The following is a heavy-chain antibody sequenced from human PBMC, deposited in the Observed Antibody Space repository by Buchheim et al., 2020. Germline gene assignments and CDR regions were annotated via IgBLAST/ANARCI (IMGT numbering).Heavy chain of an antibody. CDR3: ASDCSDTRCSTGEYYQD. CDR1: GYTVSEYY. V-gene: IGHV1-2*02. CDR2: INCNNGVK. D-gene: IGHD2-15*01. J-gene: IGHJ1*01. Sequence: QVLLEQSGAEVKKPGASVKVSCKASGYTVSEYYVHWVRQAPGQGLEWMGWINCNNGVKEYGQKFQGRITMTTDTSIAPVHMELSSLRSDDTAVYYCASDCSDTRCSTGEYYQDWGQGTL.